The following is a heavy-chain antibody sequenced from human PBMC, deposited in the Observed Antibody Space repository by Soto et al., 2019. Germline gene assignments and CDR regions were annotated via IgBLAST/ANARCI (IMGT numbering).Heavy chain of an antibody. V-gene: IGHV3-33*01. CDR1: GFTFSSYG. CDR3: ARERAGSINNFDY. J-gene: IGHJ4*02. D-gene: IGHD6-19*01. CDR2: IWYDGSNK. Sequence: GGSLRLSCAASGFTFSSYGMHWVRQAPGKGLEWVAVIWYDGSNKYYADSVKGRFTISRDNSKNTLYLQMNSLRAEDTAVYYCARERAGSINNFDYWGQGTLVTVSS.